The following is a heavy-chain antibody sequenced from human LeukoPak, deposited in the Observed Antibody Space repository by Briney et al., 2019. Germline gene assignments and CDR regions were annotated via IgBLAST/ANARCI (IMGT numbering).Heavy chain of an antibody. D-gene: IGHD3-22*01. V-gene: IGHV3-21*01. CDR3: ARINTDYYDSSGYFDYFDY. CDR2: ISSSSSYI. J-gene: IGHJ4*02. Sequence: GGSLRLSCAASGFTFSSYSMNWVRQAPGKGLEWVSSISSSSSYIYYADSVKGRFTISRDNAKNSLYLQMNSLRAEDTAVYYCARINTDYYDSSGYFDYFDYWGQGTLVTVSS. CDR1: GFTFSSYS.